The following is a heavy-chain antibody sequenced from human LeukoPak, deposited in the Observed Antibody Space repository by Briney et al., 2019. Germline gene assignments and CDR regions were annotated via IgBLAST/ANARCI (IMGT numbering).Heavy chain of an antibody. D-gene: IGHD3-10*01. CDR2: INTNTGNP. CDR1: GYTFTSYA. Sequence: ASVKVSCKASGYTFTSYAMNWVRQAPGQGLEWMGWINTNTGNPTYAQGFTGRFVFSLDTSVSTAYLQISSLKAEDTAVYYCARGPTGLLWFGELSPNYYYMDVWGKGTTVTVSS. J-gene: IGHJ6*03. V-gene: IGHV7-4-1*02. CDR3: ARGPTGLLWFGELSPNYYYMDV.